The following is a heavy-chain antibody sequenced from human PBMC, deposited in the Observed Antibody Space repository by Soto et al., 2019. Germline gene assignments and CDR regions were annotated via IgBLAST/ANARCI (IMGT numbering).Heavy chain of an antibody. CDR3: AKDPNGDYVGAFDS. CDR1: AFTFSSYA. D-gene: IGHD4-17*01. CDR2: ISGSGTIT. Sequence: EVQLLQSGGGSVQPGGSLRLSCAASAFTFSSYALTWVRQAPGKGLEWVSAISGSGTITYYADSVKGRFTISRDNSENTLFLQMISLRAEDTAVYYCAKDPNGDYVGAFDSWGQGTLVTVSS. V-gene: IGHV3-23*01. J-gene: IGHJ4*02.